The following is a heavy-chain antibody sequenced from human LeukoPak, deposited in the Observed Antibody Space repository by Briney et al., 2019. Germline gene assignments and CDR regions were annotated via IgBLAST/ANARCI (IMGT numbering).Heavy chain of an antibody. CDR1: GASISSYY. J-gene: IGHJ3*02. V-gene: IGHV4-59*08. D-gene: IGHD3-16*01. CDR2: FHYSGST. Sequence: SETLSLTCTVSGASISSYYWTWIRQPPGRGLGFIGYFHYSGSTNYNPSLKSRVTISVDTSKKQFSLKLTSVTAADTAVYYCARLGQPNAFDIWGRGTMVTVSS. CDR3: ARLGQPNAFDI.